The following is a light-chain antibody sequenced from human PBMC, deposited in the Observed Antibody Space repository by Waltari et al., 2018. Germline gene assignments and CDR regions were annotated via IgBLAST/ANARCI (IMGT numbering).Light chain of an antibody. CDR3: QQYFRTPWT. J-gene: IGKJ1*01. Sequence: EIQMTQSPSSLSASVGDRVTITCRATQDVRNCLAWYQQRPGGVPKLLLHGAFTLESGVPSRFSGSGSETEYTLTISSLQPEDFATYYCQQYFRTPWTFGQGTKVEIK. CDR2: GAF. V-gene: IGKV1-NL1*01. CDR1: QDVRNC.